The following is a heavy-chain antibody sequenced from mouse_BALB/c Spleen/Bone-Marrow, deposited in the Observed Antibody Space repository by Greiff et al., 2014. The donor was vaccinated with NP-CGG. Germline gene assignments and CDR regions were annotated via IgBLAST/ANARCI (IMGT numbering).Heavy chain of an antibody. V-gene: IGHV14-3*02. CDR2: IDPANGNT. Sequence: VQLQQSGAELVKPGASVKLSCTASGFNINDTSMHWVKQRPEQGLEWIGRIDPANGNTKYDPKFQGKATITADTSSNTAYLQLSSLTSEDTAVYYCAIYYYGSSGFAYWGQGTLVTVSA. J-gene: IGHJ3*01. CDR1: GFNINDTS. D-gene: IGHD1-1*01. CDR3: AIYYYGSSGFAY.